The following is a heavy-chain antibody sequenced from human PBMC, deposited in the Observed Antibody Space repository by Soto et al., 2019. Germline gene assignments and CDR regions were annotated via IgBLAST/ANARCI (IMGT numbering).Heavy chain of an antibody. V-gene: IGHV3-43*01. CDR3: AKADIAAAGTYYYYGMDV. Sequence: PGGSLRLSCAASGFTFDDYTMHWVRQAPGKGLEWVSLISWDGGSTYYADSVKGRFTISRDNSKNSLYLQMNSLRTEDTALYYCAKADIAAAGTYYYYGMDVWGQGTTVTVS. CDR2: ISWDGGST. J-gene: IGHJ6*02. D-gene: IGHD6-13*01. CDR1: GFTFDDYT.